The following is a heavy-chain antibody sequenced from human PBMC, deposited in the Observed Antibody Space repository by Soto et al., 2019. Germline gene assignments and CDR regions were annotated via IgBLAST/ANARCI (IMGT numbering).Heavy chain of an antibody. CDR1: GFTFSSYG. J-gene: IGHJ4*02. D-gene: IGHD2-15*01. CDR3: AKDQSRLAATDY. V-gene: IGHV3-30*18. CDR2: ISYDGSNK. Sequence: GGSLRLSCAASGFTFSSYGMHWVRQAPGKGLEWVAVISYDGSNKYYADSVKGRFTISRDNSKNTLYLQMNSLRAEDTAVYYCAKDQSRLAATDYWGQGTLVTVSS.